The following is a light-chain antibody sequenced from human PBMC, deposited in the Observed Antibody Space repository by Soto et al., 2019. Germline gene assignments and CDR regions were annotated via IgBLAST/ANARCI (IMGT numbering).Light chain of an antibody. V-gene: IGLV2-8*01. CDR1: SSDVGGYNY. CDR3: SSYAGSNGVV. J-gene: IGLJ2*01. Sequence: QSALTQPPSASGSPGQSVTISCTGTSSDVGGYNYVSWYQQHPGKAPKLMIYDVNKRPPGVPDRFSGSKSGNTASLTVSGLQAEDEDDYYCSSYAGSNGVVFGGGTKVTVL. CDR2: DVN.